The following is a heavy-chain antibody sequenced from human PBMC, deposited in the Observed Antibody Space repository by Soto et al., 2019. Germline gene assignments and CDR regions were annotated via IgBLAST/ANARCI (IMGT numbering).Heavy chain of an antibody. J-gene: IGHJ4*02. V-gene: IGHV3-74*01. D-gene: IGHD3-10*01. Sequence: GGSLRLSCAASGFTFSSYWMHWVRQAPGKGLEWVSRINTDGSSTTYADSVRGRFTISRDSAKNTLFLQMNSLRAEDTAVYYCARDPGAFTSTWSFYSDNWGQGTLVTVSS. CDR3: ARDPGAFTSTWSFYSDN. CDR1: GFTFSSYW. CDR2: INTDGSST.